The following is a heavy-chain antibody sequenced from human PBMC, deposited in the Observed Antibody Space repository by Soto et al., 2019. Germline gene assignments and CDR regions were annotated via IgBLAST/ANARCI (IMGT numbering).Heavy chain of an antibody. D-gene: IGHD4-17*01. CDR2: ISSSSHTI. V-gene: IGHV3-48*01. CDR1: GSTLSTYS. J-gene: IGHJ3*02. CDR3: AARGDYAGFDI. Sequence: EVLLVESGGGLVQPGGSLRLSCAASGSTLSTYSMNWVRQAPGKGLEWVSYISSSSHTIFYADSVKGRFIISRDNARYSLFLRMNSLRAAVSAVYYLAARGDYAGFDIWGHGTMVTVSS.